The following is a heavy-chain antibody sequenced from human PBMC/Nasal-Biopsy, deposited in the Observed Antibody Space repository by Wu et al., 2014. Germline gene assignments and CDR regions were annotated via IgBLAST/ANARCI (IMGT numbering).Heavy chain of an antibody. Sequence: SGFTFSNYAMHWVRQAPGKGLEYVSAISSNGGSTYYANSVKGRFTISRDNSKNTLYLQMGSLRAEDMAVYYCARAPGRWLQLMYFDYWGPGNPWSPSPQ. CDR3: ARAPGRWLQLMYFDY. J-gene: IGHJ4*02. CDR1: GFTFSNYA. D-gene: IGHD5-24*01. V-gene: IGHV3-64*01. CDR2: ISSNGGST.